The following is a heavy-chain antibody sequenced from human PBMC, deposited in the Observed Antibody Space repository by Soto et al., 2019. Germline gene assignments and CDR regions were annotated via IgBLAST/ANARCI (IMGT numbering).Heavy chain of an antibody. V-gene: IGHV4-30-2*01. Sequence: SDTLSLTCAVSGASISSGGYSLRWTRQPPGKGLEWIGYIYHSGSTYYNPSLKSRVTISVDRSKNQFSLKLISVTAADTAMYYCARVDSSGSYFDYWGQGTLVTSPQ. CDR3: ARVDSSGSYFDY. D-gene: IGHD3-22*01. CDR2: IYHSGST. J-gene: IGHJ4*02. CDR1: GASISSGGYS.